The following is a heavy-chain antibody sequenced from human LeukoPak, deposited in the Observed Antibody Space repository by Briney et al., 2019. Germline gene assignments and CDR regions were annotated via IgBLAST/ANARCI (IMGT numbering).Heavy chain of an antibody. Sequence: GGSLRLSCAASGFTFSSYGMHWVRQAPGKGLEWVAFIRYDGSNKYYADSVKGRFTISRDNSKNTLYLQMNSLRAEDTAVYYCARVVKEVGGYLLDYWGQGTLVTVSS. CDR1: GFTFSSYG. V-gene: IGHV3-30*02. CDR3: ARVVKEVGGYLLDY. D-gene: IGHD3-22*01. CDR2: IRYDGSNK. J-gene: IGHJ4*02.